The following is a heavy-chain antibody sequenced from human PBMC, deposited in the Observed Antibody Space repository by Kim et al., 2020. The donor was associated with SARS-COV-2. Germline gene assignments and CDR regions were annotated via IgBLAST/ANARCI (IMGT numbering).Heavy chain of an antibody. V-gene: IGHV3-30*02. CDR3: AKSWNPYYYYGMDV. D-gene: IGHD1-1*01. Sequence: ADSVKGRFTSSRDNSKNTLYLQMNSLRAEDTAVYYCAKSWNPYYYYGMDVWGQGTTVTVSS. J-gene: IGHJ6*02.